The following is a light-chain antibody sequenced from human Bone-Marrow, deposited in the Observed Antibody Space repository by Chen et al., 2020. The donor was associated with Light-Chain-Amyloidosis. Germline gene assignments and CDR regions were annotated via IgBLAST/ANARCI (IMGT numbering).Light chain of an antibody. CDR2: EVT. Sequence: QSALTQPASVSGSPGQSITIPCPGTSSDVGVYNYVSWYQQHPGKAPKLMIYEVTNRPSGSSIRFSGSKSGNTASLTISGLQAEDEADYYCSSFTITNTWIFGGGTKLTVL. V-gene: IGLV2-14*01. J-gene: IGLJ2*01. CDR3: SSFTITNTWI. CDR1: SSDVGVYNY.